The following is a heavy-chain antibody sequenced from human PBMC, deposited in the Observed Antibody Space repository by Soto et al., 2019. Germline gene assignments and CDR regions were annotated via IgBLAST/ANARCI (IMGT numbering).Heavy chain of an antibody. CDR1: GGTFSSYA. V-gene: IGHV1-69*12. D-gene: IGHD3-22*01. Sequence: QVQLVQSGAEVKKPGSSVKVSCKASGGTFSSYAISWVRQAPGQGLEWMGGIIPIFGTANYAQKFQGRVTITADESTSTAYMELSSLRCEDTAVYYCATGLRIVVARRWYFDLWGRGTLVTVSS. CDR3: ATGLRIVVARRWYFDL. J-gene: IGHJ2*01. CDR2: IIPIFGTA.